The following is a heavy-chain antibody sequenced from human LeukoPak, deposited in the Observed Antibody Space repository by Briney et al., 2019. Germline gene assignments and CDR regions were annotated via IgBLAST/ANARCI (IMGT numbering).Heavy chain of an antibody. V-gene: IGHV4-39*07. CDR2: IYYSGST. Sequence: SETLSLTCTVSGGSISSSSYYWGWIRQPPGKGLEWIGSIYYSGSTYYNPSLKSRVTISVDTSKNQFSLKLSSVTAADTAVYYCASGDSSGYLSLSYWGQGTLVTVSS. CDR1: GGSISSSSYY. J-gene: IGHJ4*02. D-gene: IGHD3-22*01. CDR3: ASGDSSGYLSLSY.